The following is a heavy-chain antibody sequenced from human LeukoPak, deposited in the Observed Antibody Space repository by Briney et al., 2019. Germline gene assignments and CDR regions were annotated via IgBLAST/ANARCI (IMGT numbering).Heavy chain of an antibody. J-gene: IGHJ6*02. CDR2: IYYSGST. CDR1: GGSISSYY. CDR3: ARALGSYYYYGMDV. V-gene: IGHV4-59*08. Sequence: PSETLSLTCTVSGGSISSYYWSWIRQPPGKGLEWIGYIYYSGSTNYNPSLKSRVTISVDTSKNQFSLKLSSVTAADTAVYYCARALGSYYYYGMDVWAKGPRSPSP.